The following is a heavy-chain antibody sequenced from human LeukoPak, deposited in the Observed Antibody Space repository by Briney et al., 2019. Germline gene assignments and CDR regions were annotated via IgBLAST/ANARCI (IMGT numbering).Heavy chain of an antibody. CDR3: ARHSKYYYDSSGSYVRYFQH. Sequence: PWETLTLTCTVSGGSISVYYWSWIRQPPGKGLEWIGYIYYSGSTNYNPSLKSRVTISVDTSKNQFSLKLSSVTAADTAVYYCARHSKYYYDSSGSYVRYFQHWGQGTMVIVSS. CDR1: GGSISVYY. CDR2: IYYSGST. J-gene: IGHJ1*01. V-gene: IGHV4-59*08. D-gene: IGHD3-22*01.